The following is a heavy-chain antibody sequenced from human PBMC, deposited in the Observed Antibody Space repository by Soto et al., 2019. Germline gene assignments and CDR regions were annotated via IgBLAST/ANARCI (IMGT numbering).Heavy chain of an antibody. CDR2: ISWNSGSI. Sequence: EVQLVESGGGLVQPGRSLRLSCAASGFTFDDYAMHWVRQAPGKGLEWVSGISWNSGSIGYADSVKGRFTISRDNAKNSLYLQMNSLRAEDTALYYCAKDIGDYGDDAFDIWGQGTMVTVSS. CDR1: GFTFDDYA. CDR3: AKDIGDYGDDAFDI. D-gene: IGHD4-17*01. J-gene: IGHJ3*02. V-gene: IGHV3-9*01.